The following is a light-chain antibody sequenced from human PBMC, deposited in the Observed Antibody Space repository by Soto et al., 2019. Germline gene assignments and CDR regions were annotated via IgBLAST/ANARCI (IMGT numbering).Light chain of an antibody. J-gene: IGKJ1*01. CDR2: DAS. CDR1: QGISNS. Sequence: EIVLTQSPATVSLSPGERATLSCRASQGISNSLAWYQQKPGQTPRLLIYDASTRATGIPARFSGSGSGTDFTLTISSLEPEDFAVYFCQQRSSWPWTFGQGTKVEIK. CDR3: QQRSSWPWT. V-gene: IGKV3-11*01.